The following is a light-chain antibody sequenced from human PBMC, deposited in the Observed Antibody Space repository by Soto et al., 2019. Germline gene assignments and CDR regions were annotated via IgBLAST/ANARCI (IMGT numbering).Light chain of an antibody. CDR1: QGIHKY. V-gene: IGKV1-17*03. CDR3: LQHNFYPPT. Sequence: DIQMTQSPSAMSASVGDRVTITCRASQGIHKYLAWFQQKPGKVPKRLIYGASSLQSGVPSRCSGSGSGTEFTLTIGSLQPEDFATYCCLQHNFYPPTFGQGTRL. J-gene: IGKJ5*01. CDR2: GAS.